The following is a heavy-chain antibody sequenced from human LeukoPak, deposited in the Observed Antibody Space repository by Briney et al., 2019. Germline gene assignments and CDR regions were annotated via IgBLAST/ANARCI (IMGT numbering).Heavy chain of an antibody. D-gene: IGHD6-19*01. J-gene: IGHJ6*03. CDR3: ARIMKQWLVVYYYYYMDV. V-gene: IGHV4-59*12. CDR2: IYNRGST. Sequence: PSETLSLTCTVSGGSISSYYWSWIRQPPGKGLEWIGYIYNRGSTNYNPSLKSRVTISVDTSKNQFSLKLSSVTAADTAVYYCARIMKQWLVVYYYYYMDVWGKGTTVTVSS. CDR1: GGSISSYY.